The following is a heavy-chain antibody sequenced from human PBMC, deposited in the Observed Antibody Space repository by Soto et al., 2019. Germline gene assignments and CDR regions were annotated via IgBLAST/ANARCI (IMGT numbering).Heavy chain of an antibody. CDR3: ARRGPIYYYDSSGYYYLDY. J-gene: IGHJ4*02. V-gene: IGHV4-34*01. Sequence: XETLSLTCAVYGGSFSGYYWSWIRQPPGKGLEWIGEINHSVSTNYNPSLKSRVTISVDTSKNQFSLKLSSVTAADTAVYYCARRGPIYYYDSSGYYYLDYWGQGTLVTVSS. D-gene: IGHD3-22*01. CDR1: GGSFSGYY. CDR2: INHSVST.